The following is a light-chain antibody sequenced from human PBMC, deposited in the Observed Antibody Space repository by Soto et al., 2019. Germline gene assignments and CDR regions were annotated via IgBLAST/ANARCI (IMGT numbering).Light chain of an antibody. V-gene: IGLV2-8*01. Sequence: QSALTQPPSASGSPGQSVTISCTGTSSDVGGYNYVSWYQQHPGKAPKLMIYEVSKRPSGVPDRFSGSKSGNTASLTVSGLQAEDEADYDCSSYAGSNYVFGTGTKLTVL. J-gene: IGLJ1*01. CDR2: EVS. CDR3: SSYAGSNYV. CDR1: SSDVGGYNY.